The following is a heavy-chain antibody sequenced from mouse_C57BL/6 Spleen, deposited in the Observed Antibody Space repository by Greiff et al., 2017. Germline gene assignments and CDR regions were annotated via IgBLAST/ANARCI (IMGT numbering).Heavy chain of an antibody. CDR2: IDPENGDT. CDR1: GFNIKDDY. J-gene: IGHJ2*01. CDR3: TRLTYWGY. D-gene: IGHD2-10*01. V-gene: IGHV14-4*01. Sequence: VQLQQSRAELVRPGASVKLSCTASGFNIKDDYMHWVKQRPEQGLEWIGWIDPENGDTEYASKFQGKATITADTSSNTAYLQLSSLTSEDTAVYYCTRLTYWGYWGQGTTLTVSS.